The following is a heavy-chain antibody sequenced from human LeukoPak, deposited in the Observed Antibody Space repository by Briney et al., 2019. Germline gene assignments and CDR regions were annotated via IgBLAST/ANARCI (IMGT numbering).Heavy chain of an antibody. J-gene: IGHJ4*02. Sequence: GGSQRLSCVASGFTFGSQPMSWVRQAPGKGLEWVANTHGSEKYYVDSVKGRFTISRDNAKNSLYLQMNSLRAEDTAVYYCARETPYGSLTFDYWGQGTLVTVSS. CDR2: THGSEK. CDR1: GFTFGSQP. V-gene: IGHV3-7*03. CDR3: ARETPYGSLTFDY. D-gene: IGHD3-10*01.